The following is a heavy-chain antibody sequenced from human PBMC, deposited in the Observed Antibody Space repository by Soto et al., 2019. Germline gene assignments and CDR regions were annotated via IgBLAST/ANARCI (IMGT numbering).Heavy chain of an antibody. V-gene: IGHV4-34*01. CDR3: ARRKYYYDSSGYPKRYYFDY. J-gene: IGHJ4*02. Sequence: SETLSLTCAVYGGSFSGYYWSWIRQPPGKGLEWIGEINHSGSTNYNPSLKSRVTISVDTSKNQFSLKLSSVTAADTAVYYCARRKYYYDSSGYPKRYYFDYWGQGTLVTVSS. D-gene: IGHD3-22*01. CDR2: INHSGST. CDR1: GGSFSGYY.